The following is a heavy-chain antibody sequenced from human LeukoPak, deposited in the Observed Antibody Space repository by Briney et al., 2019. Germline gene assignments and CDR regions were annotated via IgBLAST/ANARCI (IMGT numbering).Heavy chain of an antibody. CDR2: INPNSGGT. Sequence: GASVKVSCKASGYTFTGYYMHWVRQAPGQGLEWMGWINPNSGGTNYAQKFQGRVTMTRDTSISTAYMELSGLRSDDTAVYYCARVGYDILTGYLYYYYGMDVWGQGTTVTVSS. CDR3: ARVGYDILTGYLYYYYGMDV. CDR1: GYTFTGYY. D-gene: IGHD3-9*01. J-gene: IGHJ6*02. V-gene: IGHV1-2*02.